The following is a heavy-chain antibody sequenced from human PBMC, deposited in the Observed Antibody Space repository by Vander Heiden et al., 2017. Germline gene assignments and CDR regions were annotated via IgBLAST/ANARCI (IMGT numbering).Heavy chain of an antibody. Sequence: QLQLQESRPGLVKPSETLSLTCTVPGGSSTSSSYYWGLSGQPPGKGMEWIGSIYYSGSTYYNPSLKSRVTISVDTSKNQFSLKLSSVTAADTAVYYCARLPTPYSSSWYVYYYYYGMDVWGQGTTVTVSS. J-gene: IGHJ6*02. CDR3: ARLPTPYSSSWYVYYYYYGMDV. CDR2: IYYSGST. CDR1: GGSSTSSSYY. V-gene: IGHV4-39*01. D-gene: IGHD6-13*01.